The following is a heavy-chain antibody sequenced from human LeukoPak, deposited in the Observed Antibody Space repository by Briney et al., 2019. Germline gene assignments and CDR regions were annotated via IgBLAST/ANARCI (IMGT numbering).Heavy chain of an antibody. CDR3: AREGTYSNGPDY. V-gene: IGHV3-74*01. CDR2: LNSDESNT. J-gene: IGHJ4*02. Sequence: GGSLRLSCAASGFTFSGYWMHWVRQAPGKGLVWVSRLNSDESNTRYADSVKGRFTTSRDNAKNTLYLQMNSLRVEDTAVFHCAREGTYSNGPDYWGQGTLVTVSS. CDR1: GFTFSGYW. D-gene: IGHD3-22*01.